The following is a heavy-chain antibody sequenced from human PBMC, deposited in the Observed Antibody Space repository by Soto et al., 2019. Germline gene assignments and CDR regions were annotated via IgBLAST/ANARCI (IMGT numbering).Heavy chain of an antibody. D-gene: IGHD2-8*01. CDR3: ARATYCTNGVCQDAFDI. J-gene: IGHJ3*02. CDR2: MNPNSGNT. V-gene: IGHV1-8*01. CDR1: GSTFTSYD. Sequence: ASVTVSCQASGSTFTSYDINWVRQATGQGLEWMGWMNPNSGNTGYVQKFQGRVTMTRNTSISTAYMELSSLRSEDTAVYYCARATYCTNGVCQDAFDIWGQGTKVTVSS.